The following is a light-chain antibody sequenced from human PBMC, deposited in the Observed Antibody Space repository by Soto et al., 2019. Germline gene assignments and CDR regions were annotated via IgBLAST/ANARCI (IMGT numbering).Light chain of an antibody. CDR1: QSVSSSY. CDR3: QLYGSSPYT. J-gene: IGKJ2*01. CDR2: GAS. Sequence: EIVLTQSPGTLSLSPGERATLSCRASQSVSSSYLAWYQQKPGQAPRLLIYGASGRATGIPDRFSGSGSGTDFTLTISRLEPEDFAVYYCQLYGSSPYTFGQGTKLEIK. V-gene: IGKV3-20*01.